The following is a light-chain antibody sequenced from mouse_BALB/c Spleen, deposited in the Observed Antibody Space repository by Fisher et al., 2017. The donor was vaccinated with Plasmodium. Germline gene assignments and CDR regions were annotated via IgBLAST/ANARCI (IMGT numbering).Light chain of an antibody. V-gene: IGKV5-45*01. CDR2: YAS. CDR1: QSISNH. J-gene: IGKJ5*01. CDR3: QQSSDWPLT. Sequence: DIVMTQSTGTLSVTPGDRVSLSCRASQSISNHLHWYQQKSHESPRLLVKYASHSISGIPSRFSDSGSGTDFTLYIISVETEDFGMYFCQQSSDWPLTFGSGTKLELK.